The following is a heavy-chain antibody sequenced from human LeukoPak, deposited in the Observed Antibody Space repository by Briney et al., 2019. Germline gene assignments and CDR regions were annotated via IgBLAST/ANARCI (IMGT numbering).Heavy chain of an antibody. CDR1: GYTFTGYY. J-gene: IGHJ4*02. Sequence: APVKLSVTPSGYTFTGYYMHAVRQAPGQGLEWMGWINPKSGGIKYAQRFQGRVTTTSDTSISTTYMELNSLRAEDTAVYYCAKILPDTPTADYWGQGTLVSVSS. D-gene: IGHD1-1*01. V-gene: IGHV1-2*02. CDR2: INPKSGGI. CDR3: AKILPDTPTADY.